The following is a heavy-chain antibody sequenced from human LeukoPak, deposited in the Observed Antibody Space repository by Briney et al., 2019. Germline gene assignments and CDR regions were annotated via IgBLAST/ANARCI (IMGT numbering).Heavy chain of an antibody. CDR3: ARGWVNRSNWFDP. V-gene: IGHV3-74*01. Sequence: GGSLRLSCAASGFTFSSYWMHWVRQAPGKGLVWVSRINSDGSSTSYADSVKGRFTISRDNAKNTLYLQMNSLRAEDTAVYYCARGWVNRSNWFDPWGQGTLVTVSS. J-gene: IGHJ5*02. CDR1: GFTFSSYW. CDR2: INSDGSST. D-gene: IGHD3-16*01.